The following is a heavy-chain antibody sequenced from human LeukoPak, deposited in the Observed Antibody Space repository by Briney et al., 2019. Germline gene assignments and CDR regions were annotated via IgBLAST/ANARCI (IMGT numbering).Heavy chain of an antibody. CDR1: GGSFSGYY. J-gene: IGHJ4*02. Sequence: SETLSLTCAVYGGSFSGYYWSWIRQPPGKGLEWIGEINHSGSTNYNPSLKSRVTISVDTSKSQFSLNLRSVTAADTALYFCAGTELGYCTVTGCPLESWGQGTLVTVSS. D-gene: IGHD2-8*02. V-gene: IGHV4-34*01. CDR3: AGTELGYCTVTGCPLES. CDR2: INHSGST.